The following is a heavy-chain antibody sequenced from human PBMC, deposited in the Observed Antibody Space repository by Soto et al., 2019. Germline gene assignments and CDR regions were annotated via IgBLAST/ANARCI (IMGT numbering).Heavy chain of an antibody. V-gene: IGHV4-34*01. CDR2: INHSGST. J-gene: IGHJ4*02. D-gene: IGHD5-12*01. CDR3: ARGAQLRGYCVYEKVWEEYYFDY. Sequence: SENPSLTCAVYGGSFGGYYWSWVRQPPGKGLEWIGEINHSGSTNYNPSLKSRVTISVDTSKNQFSLKLSSVTAADTAVYYCARGAQLRGYCVYEKVWEEYYFDYWCQGTLVTVSS. CDR1: GGSFGGYY.